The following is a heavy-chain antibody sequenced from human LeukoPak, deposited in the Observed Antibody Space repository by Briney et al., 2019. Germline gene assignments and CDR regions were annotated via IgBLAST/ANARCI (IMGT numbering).Heavy chain of an antibody. CDR2: INHSGST. D-gene: IGHD5-18*01. CDR1: GGSFSGYY. J-gene: IGHJ4*02. Sequence: SETLSLXCAVYGGSFSGYYWSWIRQPPGKGLEWIGEINHSGSTNYNPSLKSRVTISVDTSKNQFSLKLSSVTAADTAVYYCARSGKIQLWSTGVNYRGQGTLVTVSS. V-gene: IGHV4-34*01. CDR3: ARSGKIQLWSTGVNY.